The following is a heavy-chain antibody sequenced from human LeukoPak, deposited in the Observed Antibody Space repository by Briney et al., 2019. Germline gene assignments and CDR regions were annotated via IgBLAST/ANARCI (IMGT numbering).Heavy chain of an antibody. CDR2: ISGSGGST. J-gene: IGHJ4*02. Sequence: GGSLRLSCAASGFTFSSYAMSWVRQAPGKGLERVSAISGSGGSTYYADSVKGRFTISRDNSKNTLYLQMNSLRAEDTAVYYCAKDSRITMIVVVIDYFDYWGQGTLVTVSS. CDR1: GFTFSSYA. CDR3: AKDSRITMIVVVIDYFDY. D-gene: IGHD3-22*01. V-gene: IGHV3-23*01.